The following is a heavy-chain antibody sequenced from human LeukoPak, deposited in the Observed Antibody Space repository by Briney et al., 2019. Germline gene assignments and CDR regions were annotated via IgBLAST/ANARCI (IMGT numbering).Heavy chain of an antibody. J-gene: IGHJ5*02. CDR2: INHSGSN. CDR3: ARRIAARPRGYWSDP. Sequence: SETLSLTCAVSGGSFSGYCWSWIRQPPGKGLEWIGEINHSGSNNYNPSLKSRVTISVETTKNQFSLKVSSVTAADTAVYYCARRIAARPRGYWSDPGGQGTLVTVSS. D-gene: IGHD6-6*01. V-gene: IGHV4-34*01. CDR1: GGSFSGYC.